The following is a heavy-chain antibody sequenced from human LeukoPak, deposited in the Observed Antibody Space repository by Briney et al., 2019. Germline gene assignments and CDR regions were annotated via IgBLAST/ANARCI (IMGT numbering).Heavy chain of an antibody. CDR1: GSSFTSYW. Sequence: GAALKTSSKGSGSSFTSYWIAWVRQMPGKGLEWMGIIYPGDSDTRYSPSFQGQVTISADKSISTAYLQWSSLKASDTAMYYCARQGSYFDYWAQGTLVTVSS. CDR2: IYPGDSDT. J-gene: IGHJ4*02. V-gene: IGHV5-51*01. CDR3: ARQGSYFDY.